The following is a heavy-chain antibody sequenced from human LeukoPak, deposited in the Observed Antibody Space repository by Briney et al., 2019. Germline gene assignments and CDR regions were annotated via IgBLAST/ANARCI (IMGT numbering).Heavy chain of an antibody. D-gene: IGHD2-2*01. V-gene: IGHV1-46*01. CDR3: ARDRVPQYQLLSGVRSYYGMDV. CDR1: GYTFTRYY. Sequence: ASVKVSCKASGYTFTRYYMHWVRQAPGQGLEWMGIINPSGGSTSYAQKFQGRVTMTRDTSTSTVYMELSSLRSEDTAVYYCARDRVPQYQLLSGVRSYYGMDVWGQGTTVTVSS. J-gene: IGHJ6*02. CDR2: INPSGGST.